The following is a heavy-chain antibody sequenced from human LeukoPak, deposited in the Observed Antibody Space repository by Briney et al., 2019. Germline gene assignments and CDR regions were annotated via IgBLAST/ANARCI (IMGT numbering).Heavy chain of an antibody. CDR3: ASRLAFDI. J-gene: IGHJ3*02. D-gene: IGHD2-21*01. V-gene: IGHV3-11*01. CDR1: GFTFSDYY. CDR2: IDGSSSRI. Sequence: GRSLRLSCAASGFTFSDYYMSWIRQAPGKGLEWVSYIDGSSSRINYADSVKGRFTISRDNAKNSLFLQMNSLTVEDTAVYYCASRLAFDIWGLGTMVTVFS.